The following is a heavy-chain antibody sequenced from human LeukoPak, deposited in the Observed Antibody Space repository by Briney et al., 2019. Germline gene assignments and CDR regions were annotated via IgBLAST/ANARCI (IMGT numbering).Heavy chain of an antibody. V-gene: IGHV4-4*07. CDR1: GGSISSYY. CDR3: ARDRGNIWYFDS. D-gene: IGHD3-10*01. Sequence: SETLSLTCTVSGGSISSYYWSWIRQPAGKGMEWIGRIYPSGSTNYNPSLESRVTMSVDTSKNQFSLKLSSVTAADTAVYYCARDRGNIWYFDSWDQRTLVTVSS. CDR2: IYPSGST. J-gene: IGHJ4*02.